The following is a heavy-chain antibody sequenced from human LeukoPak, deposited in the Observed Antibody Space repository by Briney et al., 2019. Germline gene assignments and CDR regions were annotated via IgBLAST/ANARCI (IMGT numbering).Heavy chain of an antibody. V-gene: IGHV1-8*01. CDR3: ARGHWSGYSYNWFDP. CDR2: MSPNSGNT. CDR1: GYTFTSYD. D-gene: IGHD3-3*01. J-gene: IGHJ5*02. Sequence: GASVKVSCKASGYTFTSYDINWVRQTTGQGLEWVGWMSPNSGNTGYAQKFQGRVTMTRTTSMSTAYMELNSLRSEDTAVYYCARGHWSGYSYNWFDPWGQGTLVTVSS.